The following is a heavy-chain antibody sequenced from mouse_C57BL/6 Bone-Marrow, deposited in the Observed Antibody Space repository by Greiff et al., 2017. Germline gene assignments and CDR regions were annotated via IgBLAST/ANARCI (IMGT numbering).Heavy chain of an antibody. Sequence: EVMLVESGGGLVKPGGSLKLSCAASGFNFSSYAMSWVRQTPEKRLAWVATISDGGSYTYYPDNVKGRFSISRDTAKNNLYLQMSHLKSEGTAMYYCARDYYCSSRWYFDVGGTGTTVTVSS. V-gene: IGHV5-4*03. CDR1: GFNFSSYA. CDR3: ARDYYCSSRWYFDV. D-gene: IGHD1-1*01. CDR2: ISDGGSYT. J-gene: IGHJ1*03.